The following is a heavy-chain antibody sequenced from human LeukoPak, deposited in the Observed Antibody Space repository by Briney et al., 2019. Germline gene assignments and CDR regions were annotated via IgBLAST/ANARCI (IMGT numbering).Heavy chain of an antibody. J-gene: IGHJ4*02. CDR1: GYSFTTFW. V-gene: IGHV5-51*01. Sequence: GESLKISCKGSGYSFTTFWIAWVRQMPEKGLELMGIIYPGDSETIYNPSFQGQVSISADRSVSTAYLQWSSLKASDTAMYYCARQDCSGGSCRFDYWGQGTLVTVSS. CDR3: ARQDCSGGSCRFDY. CDR2: IYPGDSET. D-gene: IGHD2-15*01.